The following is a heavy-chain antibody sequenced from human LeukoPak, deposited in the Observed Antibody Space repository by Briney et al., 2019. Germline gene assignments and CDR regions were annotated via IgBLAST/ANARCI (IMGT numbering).Heavy chain of an antibody. V-gene: IGHV3-7*01. J-gene: IGHJ6*02. CDR2: IEQDGSDK. CDR3: ARDDGRRIPAAGNEYYYYYGMDV. D-gene: IGHD6-13*01. CDR1: GFTFSSYW. Sequence: QPGGSLRLSCAASGFTFSSYWMSWVRQAPGKGLEWVANIEQDGSDKYYVDSVKGRFTISRDNAKNSLFLQMCGLRAEDTAVYYCARDDGRRIPAAGNEYYYYYGMDVWGQGTTVTVSS.